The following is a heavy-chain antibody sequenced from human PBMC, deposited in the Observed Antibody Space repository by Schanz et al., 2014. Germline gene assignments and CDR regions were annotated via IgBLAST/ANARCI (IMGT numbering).Heavy chain of an antibody. J-gene: IGHJ6*02. CDR3: ARGQVVIHLYSCVDV. CDR2: IVRGGGRT. Sequence: RPGRSLRLSCATSGFTFSRFGMHSVRQSPGKGLEWVSSIVRGGGRTYYADSGKGRFTFSRDNSKTTVYMQMSSLRVEDTAVYYCARGQVVIHLYSCVDVGAHDNAVTVSS. D-gene: IGHD3-22*01. CDR1: GFTFSRFG. V-gene: IGHV3-NL1*01.